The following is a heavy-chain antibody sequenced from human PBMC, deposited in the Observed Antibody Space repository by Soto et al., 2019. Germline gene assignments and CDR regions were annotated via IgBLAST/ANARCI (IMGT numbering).Heavy chain of an antibody. J-gene: IGHJ5*02. V-gene: IGHV3-21*01. CDR3: ARDIMITFGGVIVNWFDP. CDR1: GFTFSSYS. CDR2: ISSSSSYI. D-gene: IGHD3-16*02. Sequence: PGGSLRLSCAASGFTFSSYSMNWVRQAPGKGLEWVSSISSSSSYIYYADSVKGRFTISRDNAKNSLYLQMNSLRAEDTAVYYCARDIMITFGGVIVNWFDPWGQGTLVTVSS.